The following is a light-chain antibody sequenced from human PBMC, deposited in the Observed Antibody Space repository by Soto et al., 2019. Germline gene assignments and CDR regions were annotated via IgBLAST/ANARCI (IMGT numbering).Light chain of an antibody. Sequence: EIVLTQSPDTLSLSPGERATLSCRASQGVSSTYLAWYQQKPGQAPRLLIYATSNRDTDIPDRFSASGSGTDFTLTISRLAPEDFAVYYCQQYLRSPWTFGQGTKVEIK. V-gene: IGKV3-20*01. CDR1: QGVSSTY. J-gene: IGKJ1*01. CDR2: ATS. CDR3: QQYLRSPWT.